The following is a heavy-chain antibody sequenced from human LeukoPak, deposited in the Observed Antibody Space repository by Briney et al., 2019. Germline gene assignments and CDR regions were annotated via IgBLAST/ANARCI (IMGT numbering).Heavy chain of an antibody. CDR3: ARGIVVPAAVFDY. CDR2: IYYSGST. Sequence: SEALSLTCTVSGGSVSTYYWSWIRQPPGKGLEWIGYIYYSGSTNYNPSLKSRVTISVDTPKNQFSLKLSSVTAADTAVYYCARGIVVPAAVFDYWGQGTLVTVSS. J-gene: IGHJ4*02. V-gene: IGHV4-59*02. D-gene: IGHD2-2*01. CDR1: GGSVSTYY.